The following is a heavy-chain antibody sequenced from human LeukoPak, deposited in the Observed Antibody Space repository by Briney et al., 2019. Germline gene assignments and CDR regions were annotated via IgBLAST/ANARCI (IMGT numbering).Heavy chain of an antibody. J-gene: IGHJ4*02. D-gene: IGHD5-24*01. CDR1: GFTFSSYA. Sequence: GGSLRLSCAASGFTFSSYAMHWVRQAPGKGLEYVSAISSNGGSTYYANSVKGRFTISRDNSKNTLYLQMGSLRAEDMAVYYRAREGLQFVPHFDYWGQGTLVTVSS. V-gene: IGHV3-64*01. CDR3: AREGLQFVPHFDY. CDR2: ISSNGGST.